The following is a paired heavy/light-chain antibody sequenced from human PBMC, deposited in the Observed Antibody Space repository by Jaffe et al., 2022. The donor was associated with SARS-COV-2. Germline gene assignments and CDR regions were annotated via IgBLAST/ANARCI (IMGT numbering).Heavy chain of an antibody. D-gene: IGHD3-3*01. CDR2: ISSSSSSI. CDR1: GFSFSDYY. V-gene: IGHV3-11*06. CDR3: ARSLEWLTLPADL. Sequence: QVQLVESGGGLVKPGGSLRLSCAASGFSFSDYYMSWIRQAPGKGLEWVSYISSSSSSIDYVDSVKGRFTISRDNAKNSLYLQMNSLRAEDTAVYYCARSLEWLTLPADLWGQGTLVTVSS. J-gene: IGHJ5*02.
Light chain of an antibody. Sequence: DIQMTQSPSTLSASIGDTVTITCRASQRISSWLAWYQQKPGKAPKLLISKASSLKSGVPSRFSGRGSGTDFTLTISNLQPDDFATYYCQQYNTYSWTFGQGTKVEIK. CDR2: KAS. J-gene: IGKJ1*01. CDR1: QRISSW. CDR3: QQYNTYSWT. V-gene: IGKV1-5*03.